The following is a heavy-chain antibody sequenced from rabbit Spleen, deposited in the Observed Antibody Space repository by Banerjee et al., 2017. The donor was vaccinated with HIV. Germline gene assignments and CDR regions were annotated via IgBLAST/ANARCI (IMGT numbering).Heavy chain of an antibody. Sequence: QSLEESGGDLVKPGASLTLTCTASGFSFSSSYYMCWVRQAPGKGLEWIACIYAGSSGSTYYASWAKGRFTISKTSSTTVTLQMTSLTAADTATYFCARGRDTYGYAGYAYATWYFNLWGQGTLVTVS. J-gene: IGHJ4*01. CDR2: IYAGSSGST. V-gene: IGHV1S40*01. CDR1: GFSFSSSYY. D-gene: IGHD6-1*01. CDR3: ARGRDTYGYAGYAYATWYFNL.